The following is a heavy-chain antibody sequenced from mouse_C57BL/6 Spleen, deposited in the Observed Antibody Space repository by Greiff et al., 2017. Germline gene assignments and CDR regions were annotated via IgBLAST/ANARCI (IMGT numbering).Heavy chain of an antibody. Sequence: QVQLQQSGAELAKPGASVKLSCKASGYTFTSYWMHWVKQRPGQGLEWIGYINPSSGSTKYNPNFKEKSTLTADKSSSTAYMQLGSLTYEDAAVYYGARVYGNDAMDYWGQGTSVTVAS. CDR1: GYTFTSYW. CDR2: INPSSGST. V-gene: IGHV1-7*01. J-gene: IGHJ4*01. CDR3: ARVYGNDAMDY. D-gene: IGHD2-1*01.